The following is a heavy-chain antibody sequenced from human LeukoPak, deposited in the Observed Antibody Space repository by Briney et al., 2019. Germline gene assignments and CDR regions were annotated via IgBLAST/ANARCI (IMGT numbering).Heavy chain of an antibody. CDR3: ARGVTGTTSGWFDP. J-gene: IGHJ5*02. CDR1: GYTFTSYD. D-gene: IGHD1-1*01. Sequence: GAAVKVSCKASGYTFTSYDINWVCQATGQGLEWMGWMNPNSGNTGYAQKFQGRVTMTRNTSISTAYMELSSLRSEDTAVYYCARGVTGTTSGWFDPWGQGTLVTVSS. CDR2: MNPNSGNT. V-gene: IGHV1-8*01.